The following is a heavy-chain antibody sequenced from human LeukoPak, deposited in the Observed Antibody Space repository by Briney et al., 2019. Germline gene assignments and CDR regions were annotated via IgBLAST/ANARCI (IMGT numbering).Heavy chain of an antibody. CDR2: INPNSGGT. Sequence: ASVKVSCKASGYTFTGYYMHWVRQAPGQGLEWMGWINPNSGGTNYAQKFQGGVTMTRDTSISTAYMELSRLRSDDTAVYYCARDQRGARENAFDIWGQGTMVTVSS. CDR1: GYTFTGYY. CDR3: ARDQRGARENAFDI. V-gene: IGHV1-2*02. D-gene: IGHD3-16*01. J-gene: IGHJ3*02.